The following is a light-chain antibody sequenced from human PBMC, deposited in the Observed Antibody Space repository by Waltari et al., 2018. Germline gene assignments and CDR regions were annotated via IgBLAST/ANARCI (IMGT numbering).Light chain of an antibody. CDR2: EAS. CDR1: QSVGKY. J-gene: IGKJ1*01. Sequence: EIVLTQSPGTLSLSPGQRATLSCRASQSVGKYLAWYQQKPGQAPRLLIYEASTRATGIPDRFSGSGSGTDCSLTISRLEPEDFAVYYCQKYVNLPATFGQGTKVEIK. V-gene: IGKV3-20*01. CDR3: QKYVNLPAT.